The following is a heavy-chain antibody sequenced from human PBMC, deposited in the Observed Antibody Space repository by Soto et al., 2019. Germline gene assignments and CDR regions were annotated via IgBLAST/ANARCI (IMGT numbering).Heavy chain of an antibody. V-gene: IGHV3-30*18. J-gene: IGHJ5*02. CDR1: GFTFSSYG. CDR3: AKDRDKSSGWREEDWFDP. D-gene: IGHD6-19*01. Sequence: QVQLVESGGGVVQPGRSLRLSCAASGFTFSSYGMHWVRQAPGKGLEWVAVISYDGSNKYYADSVKGRFTISRDNSNNTLYLQMNSLRAEDTGVYYCAKDRDKSSGWREEDWFDPWGQGTLVTVSS. CDR2: ISYDGSNK.